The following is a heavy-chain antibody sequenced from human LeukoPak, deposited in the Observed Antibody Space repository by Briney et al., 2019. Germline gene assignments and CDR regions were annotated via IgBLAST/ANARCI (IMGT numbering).Heavy chain of an antibody. CDR1: GGSISSGGYY. J-gene: IGHJ3*02. D-gene: IGHD6-19*01. CDR2: IYHSGST. CDR3: AREGSGSGGDAFDI. Sequence: SQTLSLTCTVSGGSISSGGYYWSWIRQPPGKGLEWIGYIYHSGSTYYNPSLKSRVTISVDRSKNQFSLKLSSVTAADTAVYYCAREGSGSGGDAFDIWGQGTMATVSS. V-gene: IGHV4-30-2*01.